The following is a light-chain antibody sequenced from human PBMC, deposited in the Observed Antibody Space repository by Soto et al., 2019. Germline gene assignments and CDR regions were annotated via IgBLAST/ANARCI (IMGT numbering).Light chain of an antibody. CDR2: DAS. CDR3: QQRSDWPLT. J-gene: IGKJ4*01. Sequence: EIVLTQPPATLSLSPGERVTLSCRASQSVSSYFAWYQQKPGLAPRLLIYDASTRAAGIPARFSGSGSGTDFTLTISSLEPDDFAVYYCQQRSDWPLTFGGGTKVEIK. V-gene: IGKV3-11*01. CDR1: QSVSSY.